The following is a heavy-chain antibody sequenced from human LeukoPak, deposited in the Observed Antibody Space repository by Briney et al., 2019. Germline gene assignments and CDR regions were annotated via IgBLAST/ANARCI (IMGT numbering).Heavy chain of an antibody. CDR2: IKQDGSEK. CDR3: ARGYDFWSGRDGMDV. V-gene: IGHV3-7*05. D-gene: IGHD3-3*01. Sequence: GASLRLSCAASGFTFSNYAMTWVRQAPGKGLEWVANIKQDGSEKYYVDSVKGRFTISRDNAKNSLYLQMNSLRAEDTAVYYCARGYDFWSGRDGMDVWGQGTTVTVSS. CDR1: GFTFSNYA. J-gene: IGHJ6*02.